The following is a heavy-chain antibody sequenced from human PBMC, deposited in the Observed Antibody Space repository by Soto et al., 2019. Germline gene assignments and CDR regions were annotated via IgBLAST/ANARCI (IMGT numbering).Heavy chain of an antibody. CDR2: IYYSGST. J-gene: IGHJ6*03. Sequence: SETLSLTCTVSGGSISSYYWSWIRQPPGKGLEWIGYIYYSGSTNYNPSLKSRVTISVDTSKNQFSLKLSSVTAADTAVYYCARLYCSGGSCYSESAPGDYYYYYMDVWGKGTTVTVSS. CDR3: ARLYCSGGSCYSESAPGDYYYYYMDV. D-gene: IGHD2-15*01. CDR1: GGSISSYY. V-gene: IGHV4-59*01.